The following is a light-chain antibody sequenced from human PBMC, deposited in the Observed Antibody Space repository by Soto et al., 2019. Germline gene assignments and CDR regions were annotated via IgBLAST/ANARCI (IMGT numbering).Light chain of an antibody. Sequence: DIQMTQSPSTLSASVGDRVTITCRASQSINSWLAWHQQKPGKAPKLLIYKASSVESGVPSRFSGSGSGTEFTLTISSLQPDDFATYFCQQYETYSWTFGQGTKVEIK. CDR1: QSINSW. CDR2: KAS. V-gene: IGKV1-5*03. J-gene: IGKJ1*01. CDR3: QQYETYSWT.